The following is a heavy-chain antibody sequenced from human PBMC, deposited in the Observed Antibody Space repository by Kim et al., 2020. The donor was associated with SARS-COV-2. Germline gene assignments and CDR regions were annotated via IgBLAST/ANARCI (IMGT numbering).Heavy chain of an antibody. J-gene: IGHJ6*03. CDR1: GFTFRSSD. D-gene: IGHD3-3*01. CDR3: SRGHRNLDVRRVPPCYYY. Sequence: GGSLRLSCAASGFTFRSSDMTWIRQAPGKGLEWVAIMSSAGDTYYAASVRDRFTVSKDVSRNTLFFQLNSLRTDDAAVYYCSRGHRNLDVRRVPPCYYY. CDR2: MSSAGDT. V-gene: IGHV3-66*01.